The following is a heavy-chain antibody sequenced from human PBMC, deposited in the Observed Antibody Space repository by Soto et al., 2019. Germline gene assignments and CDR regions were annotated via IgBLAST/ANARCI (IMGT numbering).Heavy chain of an antibody. CDR1: GYSITAGGYY. CDR2: FYSSGSI. D-gene: IGHD6-19*01. CDR3: ARMYSSGSGWFHP. J-gene: IGHJ5*02. Sequence: LQESGPGLVKPSQTLSLTCFVSGYSITAGGYYWSWIRHHPGKGLEWIGSFYSSGSIIYNPSLRSRVSISGDTYSNQFSMSLTSVTAADTARYYCARMYSSGSGWFHPWGQGTLVTVSS. V-gene: IGHV4-31*03.